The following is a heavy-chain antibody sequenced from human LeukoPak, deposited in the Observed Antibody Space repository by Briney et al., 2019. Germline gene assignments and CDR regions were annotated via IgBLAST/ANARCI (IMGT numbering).Heavy chain of an antibody. J-gene: IGHJ4*02. CDR3: TTDLAITMIRGVFVY. Sequence: GGSLRLSCAASGFSFTNAWMTWVRQAPGKGLEWVGRIKSKGDGDTTDYAAPVKGRCTMSRDDSKDTLYLQLNYAATEDTAVYYCTTDLAITMIRGVFVYWGQGTLVTVSS. CDR2: IKSKGDGDTT. V-gene: IGHV3-15*05. CDR1: GFSFTNAW. D-gene: IGHD3-10*01.